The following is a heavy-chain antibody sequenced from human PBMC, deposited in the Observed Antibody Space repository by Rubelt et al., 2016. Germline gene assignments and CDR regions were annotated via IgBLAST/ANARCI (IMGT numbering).Heavy chain of an antibody. V-gene: IGHV3-23*01. J-gene: IGHJ6*02. D-gene: IGHD1-1*01. CDR2: LSNSGATT. CDR3: ARPKSGGGRYYYAMDV. Sequence: KGLEWVSALSNSGATTYYADSVKGRFTISRDNSKSSLYLQINSLRAEDTAVYYCARPKSGGGRYYYAMDVWGQGTTVTVSS.